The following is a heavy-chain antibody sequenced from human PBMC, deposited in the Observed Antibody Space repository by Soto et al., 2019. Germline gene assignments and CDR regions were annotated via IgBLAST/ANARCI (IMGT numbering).Heavy chain of an antibody. J-gene: IGHJ4*02. CDR1: GFTFSSSA. CDR2: VSANGQGI. Sequence: LRLSCAASGFTFSSSAISWVRQAPGKGLEWVSAVSANGQGIYYADSVRGRFTISRDNSKNTVFLHMDSLSAEDTAVYYCAKDRHYPRDYFHYWGQGTLVTVSS. D-gene: IGHD3-10*01. V-gene: IGHV3-23*01. CDR3: AKDRHYPRDYFHY.